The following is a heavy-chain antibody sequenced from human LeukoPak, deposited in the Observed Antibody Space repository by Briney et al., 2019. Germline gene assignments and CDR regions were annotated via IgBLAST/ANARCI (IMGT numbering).Heavy chain of an antibody. V-gene: IGHV4-61*01. CDR2: IYYSGST. CDR1: GGSVSSGSYY. J-gene: IGHJ4*02. Sequence: SETLSLTCTVSGGSVSSGSYYWSWIRQPPGKGLEWIGYIYYSGSTNYNPSLKSRVTISVDTSKNQFSLKLSSVTADTAVYCCARAREYYDSSGYYFFDYWGQGTLVTVSS. CDR3: ARAREYYDSSGYYFFDY. D-gene: IGHD3-22*01.